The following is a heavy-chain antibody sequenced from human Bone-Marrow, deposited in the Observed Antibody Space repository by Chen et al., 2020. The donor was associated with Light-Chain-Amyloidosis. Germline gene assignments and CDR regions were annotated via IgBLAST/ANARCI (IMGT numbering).Heavy chain of an antibody. CDR2: IYYSGST. CDR1: GGSISSSSYY. CDR3: ARSLLGYCSSTSCRSFDY. V-gene: IGHV4-39*01. J-gene: IGHJ4*02. Sequence: QLQLQESGPGLVKPSETLSLTCTVSGGSISSSSYYWGWIRQPPGQGLEWIGSIYYSGSTYYNPSLKIRVTISVDTSKNQFSLKPGSVTAADTAVYYCARSLLGYCSSTSCRSFDYWGQGTLVTVSS. D-gene: IGHD2-2*01.